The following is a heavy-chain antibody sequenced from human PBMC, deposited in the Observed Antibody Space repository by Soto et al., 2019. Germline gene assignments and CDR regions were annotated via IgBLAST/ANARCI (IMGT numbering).Heavy chain of an antibody. CDR2: IYYSGST. D-gene: IGHD3-16*01. CDR3: ARDYEGDYFDY. J-gene: IGHJ4*02. Sequence: QVQLQESGPGLVKPSQTLSLTCTVSGGSISSGGYYWSWIRQHPGKGLEWIGYIYYSGSTNYNPSLKSRVTISVDPSKNQFSLKLSSVTAADTAVYYCARDYEGDYFDYWGQGTLVTVSS. V-gene: IGHV4-31*03. CDR1: GGSISSGGYY.